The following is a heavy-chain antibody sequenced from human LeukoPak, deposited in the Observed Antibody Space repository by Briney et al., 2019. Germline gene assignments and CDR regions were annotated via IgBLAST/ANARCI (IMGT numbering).Heavy chain of an antibody. Sequence: SETLSLTCAVYGGSFSGYYWSWIRQPPGKGLEWIGEINHSGSTNYNPSLKSRVTISVDTSKNQFSLKLSSVIAADTAVYYCARGLVCSGGSCYTYFDYWGQGTLVTVSS. D-gene: IGHD2-15*01. V-gene: IGHV4-34*01. CDR1: GGSFSGYY. CDR3: ARGLVCSGGSCYTYFDY. CDR2: INHSGST. J-gene: IGHJ4*02.